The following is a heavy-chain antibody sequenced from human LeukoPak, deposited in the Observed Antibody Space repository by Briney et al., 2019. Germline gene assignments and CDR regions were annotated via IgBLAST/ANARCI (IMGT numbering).Heavy chain of an antibody. D-gene: IGHD4-11*01. J-gene: IGHJ4*02. CDR1: GYTFSGYY. V-gene: IGHV1-2*02. CDR2: INPNSGGT. Sequence: ASVTVSCKASGYTFSGYYLHWVRQAPGQGLEWMGSINPNSGGTEFAQKFQGRVTMTRDTSISTVFMQLTRLRSDDTAVFYCARAEPYGNYPLIYFDYWGQGTLVTVSS. CDR3: ARAEPYGNYPLIYFDY.